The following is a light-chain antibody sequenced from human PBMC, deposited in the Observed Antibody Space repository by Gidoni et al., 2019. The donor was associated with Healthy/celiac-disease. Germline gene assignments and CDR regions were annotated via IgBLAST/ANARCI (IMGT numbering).Light chain of an antibody. Sequence: EIVLTQSPATLSLSPGERATLSCRASQLVSSYLAWYQQKPGQAPRLLIYDASNSAIGIPARFSGSGSGTDFALAISSLEPEDFAVYYCQQRSNWPTFGPGTKVDIK. CDR2: DAS. CDR3: QQRSNWPT. J-gene: IGKJ3*01. CDR1: QLVSSY. V-gene: IGKV3-11*01.